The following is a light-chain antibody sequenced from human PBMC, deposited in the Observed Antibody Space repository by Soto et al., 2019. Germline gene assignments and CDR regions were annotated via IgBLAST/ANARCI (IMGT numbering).Light chain of an antibody. J-gene: IGLJ2*01. CDR2: DTE. CDR3: GTWDISLDTVV. V-gene: IGLV1-51*01. Sequence: QSVLKQLPSVSAAPGPKVTISCSGSSSNIGGNYVSWYQQVPRTAPKLLIDDTEKRHAGIPDRLSGCKASTSATRGITGLQTGDEAHYYCGTWDISLDTVVFGGGTKRTVL. CDR1: SSNIGGNY.